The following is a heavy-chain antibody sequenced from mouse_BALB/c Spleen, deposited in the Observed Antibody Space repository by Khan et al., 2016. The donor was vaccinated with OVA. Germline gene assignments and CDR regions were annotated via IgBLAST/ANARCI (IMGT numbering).Heavy chain of an antibody. D-gene: IGHD2-10*01. J-gene: IGHJ4*01. Sequence: VELVESGPGLVAPSQSLSITCTISGFSLTNYGVHWVRQPPGKGLEWLVVIWNDGNTAYNSALKSRLTISKDNSKSQVFLKMNSLQTAATAMYFCARQPYYHYNIMDYWGQGTSVTVSS. CDR2: IWNDGNT. V-gene: IGHV2-6-1*01. CDR1: GFSLTNYG. CDR3: ARQPYYHYNIMDY.